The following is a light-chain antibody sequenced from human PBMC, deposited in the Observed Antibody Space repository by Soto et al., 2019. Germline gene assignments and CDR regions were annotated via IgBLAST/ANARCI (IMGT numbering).Light chain of an antibody. CDR2: GAS. CDR1: RSVNSSF. Sequence: EIVLTQSPGTLSLSPGERATLSCRASRSVNSSFLAWYQQKPGQAPRLLIYGASSRATGIPDRFSGSGSGTDFTLTISRLEPEDFAVYFCQQYGSSPPITFGQGTRLEIK. J-gene: IGKJ5*01. CDR3: QQYGSSPPIT. V-gene: IGKV3-20*01.